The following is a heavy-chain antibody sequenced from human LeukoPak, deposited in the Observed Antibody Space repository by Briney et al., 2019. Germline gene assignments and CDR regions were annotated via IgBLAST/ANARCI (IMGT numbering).Heavy chain of an antibody. V-gene: IGHV3-23*01. D-gene: IGHD3-22*01. CDR1: GITLSNYG. J-gene: IGHJ5*02. Sequence: GGSLRLSCAVSGITLSNYGMRWVRQAPGKGQEWVAGISDSGGRTTYADCVKGRFTIHRDNPKNTLNLQMNSLRAEDTAVYFCAKRGVVIRVILVGFHKEAHYCDPWGQGARVTVSS. CDR3: AKRGVVIRVILVGFHKEAHYCDP. CDR2: ISDSGGRT.